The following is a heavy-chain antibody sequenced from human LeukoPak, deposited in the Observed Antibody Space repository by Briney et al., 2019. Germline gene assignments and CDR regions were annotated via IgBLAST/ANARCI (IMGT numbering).Heavy chain of an antibody. CDR1: GDSISSSY. D-gene: IGHD5-12*01. V-gene: IGHV4-4*07. J-gene: IGHJ4*02. Sequence: SETLSLTCTVSGDSISSSYWSCIRQPAGKGLEYIGRIYISGSTNYNPPPKSRVTMSLDTSKNQLSLKLTSVTAADTAVYYCARERDEVAAIRFDYWGRGTLVTVSS. CDR2: IYISGST. CDR3: ARERDEVAAIRFDY.